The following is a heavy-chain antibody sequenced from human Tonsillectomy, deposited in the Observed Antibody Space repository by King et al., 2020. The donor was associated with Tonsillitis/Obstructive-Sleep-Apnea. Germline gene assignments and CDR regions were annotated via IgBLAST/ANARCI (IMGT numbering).Heavy chain of an antibody. J-gene: IGHJ3*02. Sequence: VQLVESGGDLVKSGGSLRLSCAASGFTFSNAWMSWVRQAPGKGLEWVGRIKSKPDGVTTEYAAPVKGRFTISRDDSKNTLYLKMNSLKTEDTAVYYWTRVQTSEFKLARCDIWGQGTMVTVSS. CDR2: IKSKPDGVTT. CDR3: TRVQTSEFKLARCDI. D-gene: IGHD1-1*01. V-gene: IGHV3-15*01. CDR1: GFTFSNAW.